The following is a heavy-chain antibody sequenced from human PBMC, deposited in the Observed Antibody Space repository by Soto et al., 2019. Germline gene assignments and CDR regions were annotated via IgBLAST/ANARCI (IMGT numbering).Heavy chain of an antibody. Sequence: ASVKVSCKASGYTFTSYGISWVRQAPGQGLEWMGWISAYNGNTNYAQKLQGRVTMTTDTSTSTAYMELRSLRSDDTAVYYCARQLQSWYSSSWYWFDPWGQGTLVTVSS. J-gene: IGHJ5*02. V-gene: IGHV1-18*01. CDR1: GYTFTSYG. CDR2: ISAYNGNT. CDR3: ARQLQSWYSSSWYWFDP. D-gene: IGHD6-13*01.